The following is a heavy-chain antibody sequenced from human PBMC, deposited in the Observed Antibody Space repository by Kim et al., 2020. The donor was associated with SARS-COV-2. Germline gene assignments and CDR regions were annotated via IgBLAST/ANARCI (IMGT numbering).Heavy chain of an antibody. CDR2: IKQDGSEK. CDR1: GFTFSSYW. Sequence: GGSLRLSCAASGFTFSSYWMSWVRQAPGKGLEWVANIKQDGSEKYYVDSVKGRFTISRDNAKNSLYLQMNSLRAEDTAVYYCARDAYAYDYVWGSYRYYYYGMDVWGQGTTVTVSS. J-gene: IGHJ6*02. CDR3: ARDAYAYDYVWGSYRYYYYGMDV. D-gene: IGHD3-16*02. V-gene: IGHV3-7*01.